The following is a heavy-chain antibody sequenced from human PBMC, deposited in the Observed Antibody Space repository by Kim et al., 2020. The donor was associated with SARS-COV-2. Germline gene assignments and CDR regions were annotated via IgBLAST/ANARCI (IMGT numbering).Heavy chain of an antibody. V-gene: IGHV3-53*01. Sequence: GGSLRLSCSASGFTVSSGYMSWVRQAPGKGLEWVSVIYSGGETYYTDSVKGRFTISRDNSKNTLYLQMNSLRAEDTAIYYCARDEKSGAYADLRVAWGPG. CDR3: ARDEKSGAYADLRVA. CDR1: GFTVSSGY. J-gene: IGHJ5*02. D-gene: IGHD2-8*02. CDR2: IYSGGET.